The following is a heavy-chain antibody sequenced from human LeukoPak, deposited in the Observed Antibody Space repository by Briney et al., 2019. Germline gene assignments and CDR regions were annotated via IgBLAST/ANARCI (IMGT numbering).Heavy chain of an antibody. CDR2: MSAYNGNT. V-gene: IGHV1-18*01. J-gene: IGHJ4*02. CDR1: RYTFTSYG. Sequence: GASVKVSCKASRYTFTSYGISWVRQAPGQGLEWMGCMSAYNGNTNYAQKLQGRVTMTTDTSTSTAYMELRSLRSDDTAVYYCARDSGRPYYYDSSGFEWGQGTLVTVSS. CDR3: ARDSGRPYYYDSSGFE. D-gene: IGHD3-22*01.